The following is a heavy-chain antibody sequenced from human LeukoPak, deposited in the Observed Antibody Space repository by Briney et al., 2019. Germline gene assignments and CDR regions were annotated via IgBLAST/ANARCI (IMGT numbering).Heavy chain of an antibody. Sequence: GSSVKVSCKASGGTFSSYAISWVRQAPRQGLEWMGGIIPIFGTANYAQKFQGRVTITADESTSTAYMELSSLRSEDTAVYYCARGLHYYDSSGYRSEYFQHWGQGTLVTVSS. J-gene: IGHJ1*01. CDR3: ARGLHYYDSSGYRSEYFQH. CDR2: IIPIFGTA. D-gene: IGHD3-22*01. CDR1: GGTFSSYA. V-gene: IGHV1-69*01.